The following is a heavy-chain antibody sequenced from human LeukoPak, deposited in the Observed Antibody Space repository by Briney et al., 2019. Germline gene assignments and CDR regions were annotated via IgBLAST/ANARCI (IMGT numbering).Heavy chain of an antibody. CDR3: ARGGSLVGATTDYYYYGMDV. V-gene: IGHV1-69*13. CDR1: GGTFISYA. Sequence: SVKVSCKASGGTFISYAISCVRQAPGQGLDWIAGLIPLFGTANYAQKFQGRVTITADESTSTAYMELSSLRSEDTAVYYCARGGSLVGATTDYYYYGMDVWGQGTTVTVSS. J-gene: IGHJ6*02. CDR2: LIPLFGTA. D-gene: IGHD1-26*01.